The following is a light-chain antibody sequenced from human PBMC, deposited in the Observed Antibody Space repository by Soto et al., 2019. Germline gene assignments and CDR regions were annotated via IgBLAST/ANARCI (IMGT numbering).Light chain of an antibody. CDR2: GES. Sequence: IVVTQSAATLSVSPGERATLSCRASQSVXSNLAWYQQKPGQAPRLLIXGESTRATGIPARFIGSGSGTDFTLTINRLEPEDFAVYYCQQYNNWPTSTFGQGTRLEIK. CDR3: QQYNNWPTST. V-gene: IGKV3-15*01. CDR1: QSVXSN. J-gene: IGKJ5*01.